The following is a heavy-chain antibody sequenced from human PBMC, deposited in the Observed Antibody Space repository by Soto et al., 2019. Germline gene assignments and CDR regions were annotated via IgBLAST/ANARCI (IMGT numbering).Heavy chain of an antibody. Sequence: SVKVSCKASGFTFTSSAVQWVRQARGQRLEWIGWIVVGSGNTNYAQKFQERVTISRDNSKNTAFLQMGSLRDEDMAVYFCAREAGTPGLWYFDLWGRGTLVTVSS. J-gene: IGHJ2*01. CDR2: IVVGSGNT. CDR3: AREAGTPGLWYFDL. D-gene: IGHD1-1*01. CDR1: GFTFTSSA. V-gene: IGHV1-58*01.